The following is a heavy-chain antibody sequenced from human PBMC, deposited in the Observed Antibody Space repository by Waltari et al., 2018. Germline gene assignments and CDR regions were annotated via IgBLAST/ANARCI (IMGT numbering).Heavy chain of an antibody. Sequence: EVQLVESGGGLVLPGGSLRLSCAASGFTFRNSWMTWVRQAPGKGLEWVANIKQDGSAKYYVDSVKGRFTISRDNARNSLFLQMDSLRAEDTAVYYCARLAVWVAQEDFWGQGTLVTVSS. CDR2: IKQDGSAK. J-gene: IGHJ4*02. D-gene: IGHD1-26*01. CDR3: ARLAVWVAQEDF. CDR1: GFTFRNSW. V-gene: IGHV3-7*01.